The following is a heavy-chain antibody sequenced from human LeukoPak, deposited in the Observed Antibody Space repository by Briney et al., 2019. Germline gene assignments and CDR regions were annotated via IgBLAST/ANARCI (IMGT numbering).Heavy chain of an antibody. Sequence: GGSLRLSCAASGFTFSSYEINWVRQAPGKGLEWVSYISSSGSTIYYADSVKGGFTISRDNAKNSLYLQMNSLRAEDTAVYYCAREKGRNYFDYWGQGTLVTVCS. D-gene: IGHD3-10*01. CDR2: ISSSGSTI. J-gene: IGHJ4*02. CDR1: GFTFSSYE. V-gene: IGHV3-48*03. CDR3: AREKGRNYFDY.